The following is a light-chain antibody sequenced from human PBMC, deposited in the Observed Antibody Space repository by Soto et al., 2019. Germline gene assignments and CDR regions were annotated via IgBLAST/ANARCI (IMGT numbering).Light chain of an antibody. J-gene: IGKJ5*01. CDR2: SVS. V-gene: IGKV1-9*01. CDR1: QAVSSY. CDR3: QQLNSYPST. Sequence: IQLTQSPSSLSASIGDRVTITCRASQAVSSYLAWYQQKPGKAPTLLISSVSSLQSGVPSRFSGSGSGTDFSLTISSLQPEDVGTYYCQQLNSYPSTFGQGTRLEIK.